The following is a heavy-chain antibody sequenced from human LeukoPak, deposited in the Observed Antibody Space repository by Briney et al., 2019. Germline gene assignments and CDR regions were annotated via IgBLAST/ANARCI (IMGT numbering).Heavy chain of an antibody. Sequence: GGSLRLSCAASGFTFSTYWMTWVRQAPGKGLEWVANMKRDGSEVYYANSVKGHFTISRDNAKNSLYLQKNSLRAEDTAVYYCARYTEYYFDYWGQGTLVTVSS. CDR1: GFTFSTYW. D-gene: IGHD2-2*02. CDR3: ARYTEYYFDY. V-gene: IGHV3-7*01. CDR2: MKRDGSEV. J-gene: IGHJ4*02.